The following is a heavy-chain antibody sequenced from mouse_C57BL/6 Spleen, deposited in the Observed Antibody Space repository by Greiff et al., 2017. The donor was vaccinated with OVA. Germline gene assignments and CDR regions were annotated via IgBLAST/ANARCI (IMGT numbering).Heavy chain of an antibody. D-gene: IGHD2-3*01. V-gene: IGHV6-3*01. CDR2: IRLKSDNYAT. CDR1: GFTFSNYW. Sequence: EVNVVESGGGLVQPGGSMKLSCVASGFTFSNYWMNWVRQSPEKGLEWVAQIRLKSDNYATHYAESVKGRFTISRDDSKSIVYLQINNLRAEDTGIYYCTLYDCYSYFDYWGQGTTLTVSS. CDR3: TLYDCYSYFDY. J-gene: IGHJ2*01.